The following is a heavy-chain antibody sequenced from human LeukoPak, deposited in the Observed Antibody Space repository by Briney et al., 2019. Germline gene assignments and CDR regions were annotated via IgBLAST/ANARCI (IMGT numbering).Heavy chain of an antibody. CDR2: INSDGSSK. J-gene: IGHJ4*02. Sequence: HSGGSLRLSCIASGLMFSSSDMHWVRQAPGKGLEWVARINSDGSSKYYADGRFTISRDNSKNTLYLQMSSLRADDTAVYYCTNFDYWGQGTLVTVSS. CDR1: GLMFSSSD. V-gene: IGHV3-30*02. CDR3: TNFDY.